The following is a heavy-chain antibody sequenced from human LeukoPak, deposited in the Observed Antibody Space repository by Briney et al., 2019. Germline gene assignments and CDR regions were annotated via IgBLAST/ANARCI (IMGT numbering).Heavy chain of an antibody. CDR3: ARDTAMVTYWFDP. J-gene: IGHJ5*02. D-gene: IGHD5-18*01. CDR1: GYTFTGYY. CDR2: INPNSGGT. Sequence: ASVKVSCKASGYTFTGYYMHWVRQAPGQGLEWMGWINPNSGGTNYAQKFRGRVTMTRDTSITTAYMELNRLRSDDTAVYYCARDTAMVTYWFDPWGQGTLVTVSS. V-gene: IGHV1-2*02.